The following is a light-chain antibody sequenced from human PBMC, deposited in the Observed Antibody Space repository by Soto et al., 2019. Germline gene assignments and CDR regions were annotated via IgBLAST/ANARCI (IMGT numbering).Light chain of an antibody. J-gene: IGKJ4*01. CDR3: LQESNYPLT. CDR2: SAS. Sequence: IQMTQSPSSLSASVGDRVTITCRASQGVRDDVGWYQQKPGKAPKLLIYSASTLRSGVPSRFSGTGSGPDFTLTIRGLQPEDFATYYCLQESNYPLTFGGGTKVEIK. V-gene: IGKV1-6*01. CDR1: QGVRDD.